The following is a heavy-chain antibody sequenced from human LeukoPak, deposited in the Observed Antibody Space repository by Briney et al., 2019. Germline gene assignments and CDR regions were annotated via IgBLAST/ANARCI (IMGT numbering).Heavy chain of an antibody. Sequence: SETLSLTCAVHGGSFSGYYWSWIRQPPGKGLEWIGEINHSGSTNYNPSLESRVTISVDTSKNQFSLKLSSVTAADTAVYYCARPYGSGSYYRVEHWGQGTLVTVSS. J-gene: IGHJ4*02. V-gene: IGHV4-34*01. D-gene: IGHD3-10*01. CDR2: INHSGST. CDR3: ARPYGSGSYYRVEH. CDR1: GGSFSGYY.